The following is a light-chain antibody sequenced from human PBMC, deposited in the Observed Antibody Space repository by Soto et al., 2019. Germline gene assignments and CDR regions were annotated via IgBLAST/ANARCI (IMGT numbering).Light chain of an antibody. Sequence: EIVLTQSPGTLSLSPGERATLSCRASQSVSSSSLAWYQQKPGQAPRLLIYGAATRATGIPARFSGSGSGTEFTLTISDLQSEDFAVYYCQQYHNWPAFGQGTKVDIK. V-gene: IGKV3-15*01. CDR2: GAA. CDR3: QQYHNWPA. CDR1: QSVSSSS. J-gene: IGKJ1*01.